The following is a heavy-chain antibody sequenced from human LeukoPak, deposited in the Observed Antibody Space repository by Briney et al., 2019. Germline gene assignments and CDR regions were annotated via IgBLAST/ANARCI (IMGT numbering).Heavy chain of an antibody. J-gene: IGHJ5*02. Sequence: SETLSLTCAVYGGSFSGYYWSWIRQLPGKGLEWIGEINHSGSTNYNPSLKSRVTISVDTSKNQFSLKLSSVTAADTAVYYCARGGPNSLKYYYGSDWFDPWGQGTLVTVSS. CDR3: ARGGPNSLKYYYGSDWFDP. CDR2: INHSGST. D-gene: IGHD3-10*01. V-gene: IGHV4-34*01. CDR1: GGSFSGYY.